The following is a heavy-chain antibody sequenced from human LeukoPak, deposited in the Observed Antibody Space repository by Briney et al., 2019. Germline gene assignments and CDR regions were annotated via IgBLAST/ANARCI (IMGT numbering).Heavy chain of an antibody. CDR2: ITSSSSYI. CDR1: GFTFDDYA. J-gene: IGHJ4*02. D-gene: IGHD1-26*01. Sequence: GGSLRLSCAASGFTFDDYAMHWVRQTPGKGLEWVSSITSSSSYINYADSVKGRFTISRDNAKNSLYLQMNSLRVEDTAVYYCASGSPAGDYWGQGTLVTVSS. CDR3: ASGSPAGDY. V-gene: IGHV3-21*01.